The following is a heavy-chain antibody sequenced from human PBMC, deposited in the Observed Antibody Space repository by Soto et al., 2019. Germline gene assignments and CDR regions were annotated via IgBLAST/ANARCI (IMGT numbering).Heavy chain of an antibody. D-gene: IGHD2-2*03. Sequence: DVQLVESGGGLVQPGGSLRLSCAASGFTFSSYWMSWVRQAPGKGLEWVANIKRDGSEQYYVDSVKGRLTISRDNAKDSLYLQMNSLRAEDTAVYYCARAADGWLWGQGTTVTVSS. CDR2: IKRDGSEQ. CDR3: ARAADGWL. J-gene: IGHJ6*02. V-gene: IGHV3-7*01. CDR1: GFTFSSYW.